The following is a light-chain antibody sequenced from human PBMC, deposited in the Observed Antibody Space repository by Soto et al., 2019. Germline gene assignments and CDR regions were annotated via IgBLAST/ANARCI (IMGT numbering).Light chain of an antibody. J-gene: IGLJ2*01. Sequence: QSALTQPASVSGSPGQSITISCTGTSSDIGDYTHVSWYQQHPGKAPKLIIYEVSDRPSRVSNRFSGSKSGNTASLTISGLQTEDEADYSCCSYTSSSTSAVFGGGTKLTVL. CDR2: EVS. V-gene: IGLV2-14*01. CDR1: SSDIGDYTH. CDR3: CSYTSSSTSAV.